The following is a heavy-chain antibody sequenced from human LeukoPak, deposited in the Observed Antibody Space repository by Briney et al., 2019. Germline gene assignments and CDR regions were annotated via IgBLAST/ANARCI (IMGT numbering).Heavy chain of an antibody. J-gene: IGHJ4*02. D-gene: IGHD5-12*01. Sequence: GGSLRLSCAASGFTFSSYWMHWVRQDPGEGLVWVSRINSDGSSITYADSVKGRFTISRDNAKSTLYLQMNSLGVEDTAVYYCAREGRVSGYDFDSWGQGTLVTVSS. CDR1: GFTFSSYW. V-gene: IGHV3-74*03. CDR2: INSDGSSI. CDR3: AREGRVSGYDFDS.